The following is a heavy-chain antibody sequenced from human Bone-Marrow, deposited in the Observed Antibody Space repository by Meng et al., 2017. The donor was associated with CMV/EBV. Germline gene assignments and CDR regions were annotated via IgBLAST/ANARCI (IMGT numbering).Heavy chain of an antibody. V-gene: IGHV3-7*01. CDR1: GYAFSRFW. D-gene: IGHD2-8*01. CDR3: ARDPWCTL. J-gene: IGHJ4*02. CDR2: IKQDGSEK. Sequence: GESLKISCVGSGYAFSRFWMSWVRQAPGKGLECVANIKQDGSEKHYVDSVRGRFTISRDNAKNSLYLQMISLTVEDTAVYYCARDPWCTLWGQGTLVTVSS.